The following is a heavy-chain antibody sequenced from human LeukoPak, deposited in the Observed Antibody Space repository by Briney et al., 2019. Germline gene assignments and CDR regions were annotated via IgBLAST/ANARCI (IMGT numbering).Heavy chain of an antibody. Sequence: ASVKVSCKASGYTFTSYDINWVRQATGQGLEWMGWMNPNSGNTSYAQKFQGRVTMTRNTSISTTYMELSSLRSEDTAVYYCARGIQLWFGEIYYMDAWGKGTTVTVSS. CDR1: GYTFTSYD. V-gene: IGHV1-8*01. D-gene: IGHD5-18*01. J-gene: IGHJ6*03. CDR2: MNPNSGNT. CDR3: ARGIQLWFGEIYYMDA.